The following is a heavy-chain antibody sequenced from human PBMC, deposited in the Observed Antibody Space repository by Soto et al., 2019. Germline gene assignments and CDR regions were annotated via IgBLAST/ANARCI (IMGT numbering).Heavy chain of an antibody. Sequence: ASVKVSCKASGYTFTSYGISWVRQAPGQGLEWMGWISAYNGNTNYAQKLQGRVTMTTDTSTSTAYMELRSLRSDDTAVYYCARDLRSYGFCGTLYYYYGMDVWGQGTTVTVSS. CDR2: ISAYNGNT. V-gene: IGHV1-18*04. CDR1: GYTFTSYG. J-gene: IGHJ6*02. CDR3: ARDLRSYGFCGTLYYYYGMDV. D-gene: IGHD5-18*01.